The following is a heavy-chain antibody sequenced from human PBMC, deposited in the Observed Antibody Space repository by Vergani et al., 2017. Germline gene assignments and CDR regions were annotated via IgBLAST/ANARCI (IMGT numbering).Heavy chain of an antibody. CDR2: ISWNSGSI. Sequence: EVQLVESGGGLVQPGRSLRLSCAASGFTFDDYAMHWVRQAPGKGLEWVSGISWNSGSIGYADSVKGRFTISRDNAKSTLYLQMNSLRTEDTAVYYCATKSCGTPGCQIGYFREWGQGTLVTVSS. V-gene: IGHV3-9*01. D-gene: IGHD1-1*01. CDR1: GFTFDDYA. CDR3: ATKSCGTPGCQIGYFRE. J-gene: IGHJ1*01.